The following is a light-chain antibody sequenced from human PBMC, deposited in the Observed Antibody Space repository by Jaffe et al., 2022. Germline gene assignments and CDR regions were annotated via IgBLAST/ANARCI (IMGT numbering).Light chain of an antibody. CDR2: GNS. J-gene: IGLJ3*02. Sequence: QSVLTQPPSVSGAPGQRVTISCTGSSSNIGAGYDVHWYQQLPGTAPKLLIYGNSNRPSGVPDRFSGSKSGTSASLAITGLQAEDEADYYCQSYDNNLSGLWVFGGGTKLTVL. V-gene: IGLV1-40*01. CDR1: SSNIGAGYD. CDR3: QSYDNNLSGLWV.